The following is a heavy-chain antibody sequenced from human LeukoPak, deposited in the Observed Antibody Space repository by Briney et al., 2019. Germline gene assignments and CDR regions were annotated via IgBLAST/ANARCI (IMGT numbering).Heavy chain of an antibody. V-gene: IGHV4-39*01. J-gene: IGHJ4*02. CDR2: IYYSGST. CDR3: ARQACSGGSCYFDY. D-gene: IGHD2-15*01. Sequence: SETLSLTCTVSGGSISSYYWGWIRQPPGKGLEWIGSIYYSGSTYYNPSLKSRVTISVDTSKNQFSLKLSSVNAADTAVYYCARQACSGGSCYFDYWGQGTLVTVSS. CDR1: GGSISSYY.